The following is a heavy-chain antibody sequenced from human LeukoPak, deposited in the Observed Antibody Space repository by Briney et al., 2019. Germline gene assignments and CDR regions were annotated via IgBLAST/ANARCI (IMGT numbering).Heavy chain of an antibody. V-gene: IGHV3-74*01. CDR1: GFTFSSYW. CDR3: AKDRHGDYSIDY. J-gene: IGHJ4*02. Sequence: TGGSLRLSCAASGFTFSSYWMHWVRQAPGKGLVWVSCINSDGNTTRYADSVKGRFIMSRDNSKNTLYLQMNSLRAEDTAVYYCAKDRHGDYSIDYWGQGTLVTVSS. D-gene: IGHD4-11*01. CDR2: INSDGNTT.